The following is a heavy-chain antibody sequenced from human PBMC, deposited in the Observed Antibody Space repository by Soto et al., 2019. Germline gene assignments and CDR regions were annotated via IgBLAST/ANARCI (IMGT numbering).Heavy chain of an antibody. CDR3: AKGDDMTTPARVTVRASSCYYGMGG. D-gene: IGHD3-9*01. V-gene: IGHV3-23*01. Sequence: PGGSLRLSCAASGSTFSSYAMSWVRQAPGKGLEWVPAISGSGGSTYYADSVKGRFTISRDNSKNTLYLQMNSRRAEGTAVYCCAKGDDMTTPARVTVRASSCYYGMGGWGQRTRVTVGS. CDR2: ISGSGGST. CDR1: GSTFSSYA. J-gene: IGHJ6*01.